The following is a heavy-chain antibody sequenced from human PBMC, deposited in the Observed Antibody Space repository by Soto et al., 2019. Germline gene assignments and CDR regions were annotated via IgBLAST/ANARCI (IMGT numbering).Heavy chain of an antibody. V-gene: IGHV1-3*01. CDR3: ARYYGSGSNWFDP. CDR1: GYTFTRYT. D-gene: IGHD3-10*01. Sequence: SFKVSFNASGYTFTRYTMNWVRQAPGQRLEWMGCINPDNGNTKSSQKFQDRVIITRDESTSTAYMELSSLRSEDTAVYYCARYYGSGSNWFDPWGQGTLVTVSS. CDR2: INPDNGNT. J-gene: IGHJ5*02.